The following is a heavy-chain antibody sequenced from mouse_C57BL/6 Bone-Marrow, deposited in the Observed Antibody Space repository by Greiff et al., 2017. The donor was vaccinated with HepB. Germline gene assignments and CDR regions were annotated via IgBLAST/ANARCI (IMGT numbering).Heavy chain of an antibody. V-gene: IGHV1-9*01. CDR3: ARRGDYYGSSPFAMDY. CDR1: GYTFTGYW. J-gene: IGHJ4*01. Sequence: VQLQQSGAELMKPGASVKLSCKATGYTFTGYWIEWVKQRPGHGLEWIGEILPGSGSTNYNEKFKGKATFTADTSSNTAYMQLSSLTTEDSAIYYCARRGDYYGSSPFAMDYWGQGTSVTVSS. CDR2: ILPGSGST. D-gene: IGHD1-1*01.